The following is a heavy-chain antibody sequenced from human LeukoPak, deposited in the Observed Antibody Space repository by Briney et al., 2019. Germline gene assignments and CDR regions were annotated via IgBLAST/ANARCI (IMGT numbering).Heavy chain of an antibody. CDR1: GFSFSSYE. D-gene: IGHD6-25*01. Sequence: GGSLRLSCAASGFSFSSYEMNWVRQAPGKGLEWISYISASGTLTHYADSVEGRFTISRDNAKSSLFLQMNSLRGEDTAVYYCARDGTPNYSTGWVYMDVWGKGTTVTISS. J-gene: IGHJ6*04. CDR3: ARDGTPNYSTGWVYMDV. CDR2: ISASGTLT. V-gene: IGHV3-48*03.